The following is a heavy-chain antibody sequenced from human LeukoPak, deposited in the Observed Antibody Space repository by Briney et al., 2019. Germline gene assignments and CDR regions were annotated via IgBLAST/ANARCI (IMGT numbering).Heavy chain of an antibody. V-gene: IGHV1-2*02. CDR1: GYTFTGYY. CDR2: NNPNSGGT. J-gene: IGHJ5*02. D-gene: IGHD3-22*01. CDR3: ARGRPYYDRGGNWFDP. Sequence: ASVKVSCKASGYTFTGYYMHWVRQAPGQGLEWMGWNNPNSGGTNYEQKFQGRVTMTRDRPISTAYMELSRLRSDDTAVYYCARGRPYYDRGGNWFDPWGQGTLVTVSS.